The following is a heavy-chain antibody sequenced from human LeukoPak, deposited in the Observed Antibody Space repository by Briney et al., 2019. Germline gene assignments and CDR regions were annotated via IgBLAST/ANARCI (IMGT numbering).Heavy chain of an antibody. J-gene: IGHJ4*02. Sequence: PGGSLRLSCASSGFMFSSYGMHWVRQAPGKGLEWVAVIWYDGSNKYYTDSVKGRFTISIDNSNNTLYLQMNSLRVEDTAVYYCARGHVRGYSYGFGYWGQGSLVTVSS. CDR1: GFMFSSYG. V-gene: IGHV3-33*08. CDR3: ARGHVRGYSYGFGY. D-gene: IGHD5-18*01. CDR2: IWYDGSNK.